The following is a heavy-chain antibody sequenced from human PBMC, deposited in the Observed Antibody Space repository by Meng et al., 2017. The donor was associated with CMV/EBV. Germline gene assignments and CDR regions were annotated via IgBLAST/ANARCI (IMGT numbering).Heavy chain of an antibody. CDR1: GFTFSSYS. CDR2: ISSSSSYI. Sequence: GESLKISCAASGFTFSSYSMNWVRQAPGKGLEWVSSISSSSSYIYYADSVKGRFTISRDNAKNSLYLQMNSLRAEDTAVYYCAREIGTYYDFWSGYYSHYYGMDVGGQGTTVTVSS. CDR3: AREIGTYYDFWSGYYSHYYGMDV. D-gene: IGHD3-3*01. V-gene: IGHV3-21*01. J-gene: IGHJ6*02.